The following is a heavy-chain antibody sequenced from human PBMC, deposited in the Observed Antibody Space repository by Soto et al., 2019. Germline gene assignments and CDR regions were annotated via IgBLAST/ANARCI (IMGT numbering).Heavy chain of an antibody. CDR1: GFTLSSYS. J-gene: IGHJ4*02. D-gene: IGHD6-19*01. CDR2: IIGSGGTI. Sequence: EVQLVESGGGLVQPGGSLRLSCAASGFTLSSYSMHWVRQAPGKGLEWVSYIIGSGGTIYYADSVKGRFTISRDNAKNSLSVQMNSLRDEDTAVYFCARETGLRSSGWSYYFDFWGQGTLVTVSS. CDR3: ARETGLRSSGWSYYFDF. V-gene: IGHV3-48*02.